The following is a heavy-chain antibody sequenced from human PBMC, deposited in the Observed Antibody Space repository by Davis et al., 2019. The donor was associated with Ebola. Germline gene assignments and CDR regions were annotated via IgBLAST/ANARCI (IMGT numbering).Heavy chain of an antibody. Sequence: GESLKISCAASGFTFRSSGMYWVRQAPGKGLEWVAFIRYDGSNKYYGDSVKGRFTISRDNSKNTLYVQMNSLRVEDTAVYYCAKDGGYYNMDVWGQGTTVTVSS. D-gene: IGHD3-16*01. J-gene: IGHJ6*02. CDR3: AKDGGYYNMDV. V-gene: IGHV3-30*02. CDR1: GFTFRSSG. CDR2: IRYDGSNK.